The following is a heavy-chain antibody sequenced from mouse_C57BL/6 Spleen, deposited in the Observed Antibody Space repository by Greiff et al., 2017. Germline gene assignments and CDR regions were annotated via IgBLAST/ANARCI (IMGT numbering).Heavy chain of an antibody. CDR1: GYSFTDYN. J-gene: IGHJ3*01. CDR3: AGGYYVVAWFAY. D-gene: IGHD2-3*01. CDR2: INPNYGTT. Sequence: VQLKESGPELVKPGASVKISCKASGYSFTDYNMNWVKQSNGKSLEWIGVINPNYGTTSYNQKFKGKATLTVDQSSSTAYMQLNSLTSEDSAVYYCAGGYYVVAWFAYWGQGTLVTVSA. V-gene: IGHV1-39*01.